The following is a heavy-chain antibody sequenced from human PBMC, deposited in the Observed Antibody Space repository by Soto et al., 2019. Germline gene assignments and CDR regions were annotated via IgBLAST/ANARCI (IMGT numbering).Heavy chain of an antibody. Sequence: EVQLLESGGGLVQPGGSLRLSCAASGFNFSSYAMSWVRQAPGKGLEWVSAISGSGGSTYYADSVKGRFTISRDNSKNTLYLQMNSLIAEDTAVYYCAKDSRIRYFDWLLELEFAFDIRGQGTMVTVSS. J-gene: IGHJ3*02. CDR3: AKDSRIRYFDWLLELEFAFDI. CDR1: GFNFSSYA. CDR2: ISGSGGST. D-gene: IGHD3-9*01. V-gene: IGHV3-23*01.